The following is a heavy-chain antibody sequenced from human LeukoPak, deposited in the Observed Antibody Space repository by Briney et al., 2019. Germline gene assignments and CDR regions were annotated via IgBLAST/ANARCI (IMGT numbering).Heavy chain of an antibody. D-gene: IGHD6-19*01. J-gene: IGHJ4*02. CDR1: GYTFTGYY. CDR2: INPNSGGT. CDR3: ARDRRVGVAVAGLGY. Sequence: GASVKVSCKASGYTFTGYYMHWVRQAPGQGLEWMGWINPNSGGTNYAQKFQGRVTMTRDTSISTAYMELSRLRSDDTAVYYCARDRRVGVAVAGLGYWGQGTLVTVSS. V-gene: IGHV1-2*02.